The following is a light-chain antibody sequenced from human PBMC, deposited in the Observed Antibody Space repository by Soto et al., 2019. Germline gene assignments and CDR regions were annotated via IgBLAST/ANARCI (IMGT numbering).Light chain of an antibody. CDR3: PQRPNWPPK. V-gene: IGKV3-11*01. Sequence: EIVLTQSPATLSLSPGERATLSCRASQYVSSFLAWYQQKAGQAPRLLIYDASHRATGIPARFSGSGSGTDFTLAITSLEPDAPPLSYCPQRPNWPPKFGKGT. CDR1: QYVSSF. CDR2: DAS. J-gene: IGKJ5*01.